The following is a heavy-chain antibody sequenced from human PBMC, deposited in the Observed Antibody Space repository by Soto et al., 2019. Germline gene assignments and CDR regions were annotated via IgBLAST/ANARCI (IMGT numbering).Heavy chain of an antibody. CDR1: GFTFGDFA. CDR2: IRSRAYSGTT. Sequence: EVQLVESGGGLVQPGRSLRLSCTASGFTFGDFAMSWIRQAPGKGLEWLGFIRSRAYSGTTLYAASVKGRFTISKDDSNGIAYLQMNSLTTEDTADYYCARSAPDCGTTSCYRVYFDYWGQGTLVTVSS. V-gene: IGHV3-49*03. J-gene: IGHJ4*02. CDR3: ARSAPDCGTTSCYRVYFDY. D-gene: IGHD2-2*02.